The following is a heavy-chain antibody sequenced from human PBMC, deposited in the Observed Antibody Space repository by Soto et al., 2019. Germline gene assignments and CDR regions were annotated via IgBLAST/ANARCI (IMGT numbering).Heavy chain of an antibody. V-gene: IGHV3-30*18. Sequence: GSLRRSCAASGFTFSSYGMHWVRQAPGKGLEWVAVISYDGSNKYYADSVKGRFTISRDNSKNTLYLQMNSLRAEDTAVYYCAKDLVHVEQWMVRGYYYYGMDVWGQGTKVTVSS. CDR1: GFTFSSYG. D-gene: IGHD6-19*01. CDR3: AKDLVHVEQWMVRGYYYYGMDV. CDR2: ISYDGSNK. J-gene: IGHJ6*02.